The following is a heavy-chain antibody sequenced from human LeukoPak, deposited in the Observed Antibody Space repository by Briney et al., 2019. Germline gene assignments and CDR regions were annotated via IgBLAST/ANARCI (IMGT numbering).Heavy chain of an antibody. J-gene: IGHJ4*02. CDR3: ARRFGEGAIDY. CDR2: ISSSSSTI. CDR1: GFTFSSYE. D-gene: IGHD3-10*01. Sequence: GGSLRLSCAASGFTFSSYEMNWVRQAPGKGLEWVSYISSSSSTIYYADSVKGRFTISRDNAKNSLYLQMNSLRAEDTAVYYCARRFGEGAIDYWGQGTLVTVSS. V-gene: IGHV3-48*01.